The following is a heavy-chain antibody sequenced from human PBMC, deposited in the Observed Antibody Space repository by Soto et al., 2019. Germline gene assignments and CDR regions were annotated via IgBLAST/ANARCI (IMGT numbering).Heavy chain of an antibody. CDR2: LNADSGDT. V-gene: IGHV1-3*05. J-gene: IGHJ4*02. Sequence: QVQLVQSGAEEKKPGASVKVSCKASGYTFTIYPMHWVRQAPGQSLEWMGWLNADSGDTKYSQKFQDRVTITSDTSASTVYMELGSLTSEDTAIYYCARQWKVTAVFVDWGQGTLVTVSS. CDR3: ARQWKVTAVFVD. CDR1: GYTFTIYP. D-gene: IGHD2-21*02.